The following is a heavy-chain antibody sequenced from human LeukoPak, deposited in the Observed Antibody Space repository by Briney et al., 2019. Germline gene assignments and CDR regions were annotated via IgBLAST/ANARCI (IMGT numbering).Heavy chain of an antibody. Sequence: PGGSLRLSYAASGFTFEKHGKRRLRQAPRTGMEWASGLYWNGGSTGYAEYAKRRFTISRDNTHDPLHLQPNSLRAEDTSLYDCARDGSDIGLDVWGQGTMVTVSS. CDR1: GFTFEKHG. CDR3: ARDGSDIGLDV. J-gene: IGHJ3*01. CDR2: LYWNGGST. V-gene: IGHV3-20*01. D-gene: IGHD1-26*01.